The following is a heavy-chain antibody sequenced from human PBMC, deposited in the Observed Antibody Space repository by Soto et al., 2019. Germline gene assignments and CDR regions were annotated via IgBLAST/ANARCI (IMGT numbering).Heavy chain of an antibody. J-gene: IGHJ4*02. CDR2: IIPMFDTP. Sequence: QVQLVQSETEVKKPGSAVKVSCKASGGTFNTYAMNWVRQAPGQGLEWMGGIIPMFDTPRYAQKFQGRVTITVDESTTTAYMELSSLRSDDTAVYYCKRSIGSGGVIGGCDYWGQGTRVTVSS. CDR1: GGTFNTYA. D-gene: IGHD3-16*02. V-gene: IGHV1-69*01. CDR3: KRSIGSGGVIGGCDY.